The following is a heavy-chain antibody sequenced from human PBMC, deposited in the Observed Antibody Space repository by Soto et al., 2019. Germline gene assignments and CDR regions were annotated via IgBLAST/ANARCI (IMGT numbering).Heavy chain of an antibody. J-gene: IGHJ6*02. CDR2: INPKSGGT. D-gene: IGHD2-8*01. CDR3: ARGDSTDCSNGVCSFFYNHDMDV. V-gene: IGHV1-2*04. Sequence: ASVKVSCKASGYSFTDYHIHWVRQAPGQGLEWPGRINPKSGGTSTAQKFQGWVTMTTDTSISTASMELTRLTSDDTAIYYCARGDSTDCSNGVCSFFYNHDMDVWGQGTTVTVSS. CDR1: GYSFTDYH.